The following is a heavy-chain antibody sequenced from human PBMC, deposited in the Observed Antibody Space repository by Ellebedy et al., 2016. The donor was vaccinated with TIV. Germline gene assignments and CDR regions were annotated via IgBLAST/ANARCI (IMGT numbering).Heavy chain of an antibody. CDR3: ARGKNGYNWD. J-gene: IGHJ4*02. V-gene: IGHV4-4*07. D-gene: IGHD5-24*01. Sequence: SETLSLXXTVSGGSLSGYYWSWIRQPAGKGLEWIGRIYTSESTNYNPSLKSRVTMSVDTSKNQFSLKLTSVTAADTAIYYRARGKNGYNWDWGQGTLVTVSS. CDR2: IYTSEST. CDR1: GGSLSGYY.